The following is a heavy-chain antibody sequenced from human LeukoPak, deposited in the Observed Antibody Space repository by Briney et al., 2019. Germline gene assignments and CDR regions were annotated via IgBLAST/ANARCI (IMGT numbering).Heavy chain of an antibody. J-gene: IGHJ6*02. CDR2: ISSSSSYI. CDR3: ARGIAAAGGDGMDV. Sequence: GRSLRLSCAASGFTFSSYGMHWVRQAPGKGLEWVSSISSSSSYIYYADSVKGRFTISRDNAKNSLYLQMNSLRAGDTAVYYCARGIAAAGGDGMDVWGQGTTVTVSS. V-gene: IGHV3-21*01. D-gene: IGHD6-13*01. CDR1: GFTFSSYG.